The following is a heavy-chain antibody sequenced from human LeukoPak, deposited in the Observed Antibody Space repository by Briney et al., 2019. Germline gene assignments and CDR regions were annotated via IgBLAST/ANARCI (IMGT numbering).Heavy chain of an antibody. J-gene: IGHJ6*03. CDR1: GGSISSGSYY. Sequence: SQTLSLTCTVSGGSISSGSYYWSWIRQPAGKGLEWIGRIYTSGSNNYNPSLKSRVTISVDTSKNQFSLKLSSVTAADTAVYYCARYAHYDFWSGYYDYYMDVWGKGTTVTVSS. V-gene: IGHV4-61*02. D-gene: IGHD3-3*01. CDR2: IYTSGSN. CDR3: ARYAHYDFWSGYYDYYMDV.